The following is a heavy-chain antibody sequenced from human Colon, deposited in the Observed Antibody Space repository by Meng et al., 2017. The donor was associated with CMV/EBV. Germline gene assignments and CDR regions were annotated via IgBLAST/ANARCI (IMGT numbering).Heavy chain of an antibody. D-gene: IGHD1-26*01. V-gene: IGHV3-23*01. CDR1: FAFNTYA. Sequence: FAFNTYAMTWVRQAPGKGLEWVAAISRRGDSTYYADAVKGRFTVSRDNSNSTLHLQMNSLRAEDMAIYYCARDVNSVGATLNAFDVWGQGTTVTVSS. J-gene: IGHJ3*01. CDR2: ISRRGDST. CDR3: ARDVNSVGATLNAFDV.